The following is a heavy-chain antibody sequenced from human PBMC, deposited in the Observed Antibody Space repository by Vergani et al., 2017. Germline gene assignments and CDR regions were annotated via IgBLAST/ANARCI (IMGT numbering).Heavy chain of an antibody. CDR2: FYYSGST. D-gene: IGHD5-12*01. CDR3: ARLRLEDSGYDFGGMDV. CDR1: GGSISSSGYY. Sequence: QLQLQESGPGLVKPSETLSLTCTVSGGSISSSGYYWGWIRQPPGKGLEWIGSFYYSGSTYYTPSLKSRVTISVDTSKNQFSLKLSSVTAADTAVYYCARLRLEDSGYDFGGMDVWGQGTTVIVSS. V-gene: IGHV4-39*01. J-gene: IGHJ6*02.